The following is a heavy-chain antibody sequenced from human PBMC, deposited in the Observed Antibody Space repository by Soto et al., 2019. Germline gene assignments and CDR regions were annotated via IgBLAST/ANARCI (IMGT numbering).Heavy chain of an antibody. CDR2: ISDSFGT. CDR1: GFTFSAYA. D-gene: IGHD5-18*01. J-gene: IGHJ4*02. CDR3: AHRGYSSGEDY. V-gene: IGHV3-23*01. Sequence: GSLRLSCAASGFTFSAYAMSWVRQAPGKGLEWVSTISDSFGTYYADSLKGRFTISRDNSRTTLYLQMNSLRADDTAVYYCAHRGYSSGEDYWGQGTLVTVSS.